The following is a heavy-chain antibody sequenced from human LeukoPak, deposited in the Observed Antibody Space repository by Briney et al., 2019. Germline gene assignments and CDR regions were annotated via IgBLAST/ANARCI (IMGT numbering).Heavy chain of an antibody. CDR1: GFTVNTNG. D-gene: IGHD3-22*01. Sequence: GGSLRLSCAASGFTVNTNGMHWVRQAPGKGLEWVAFIRYDGSNKYYADSVKGRFTISRDNSKNTLYLQMNSPRAEDSAVYYCAKEWVTSGYSIDYWGQGTLVTVSS. CDR3: AKEWVTSGYSIDY. CDR2: IRYDGSNK. V-gene: IGHV3-30*02. J-gene: IGHJ4*02.